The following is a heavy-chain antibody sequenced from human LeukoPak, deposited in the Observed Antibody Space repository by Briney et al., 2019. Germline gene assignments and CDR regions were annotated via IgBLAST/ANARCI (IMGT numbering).Heavy chain of an antibody. Sequence: GGSLRLSCAASGFTFSSYAMSWVRQAPGKELEWVSAISGSGGSTYYADSVKGRFTISRDNSKNTLYLQMNSLRAEDTAVYYCAKDPEGIVGATHVSGFDYWGQGTLVTVSS. CDR3: AKDPEGIVGATHVSGFDY. D-gene: IGHD1-26*01. V-gene: IGHV3-23*01. J-gene: IGHJ4*02. CDR2: ISGSGGST. CDR1: GFTFSSYA.